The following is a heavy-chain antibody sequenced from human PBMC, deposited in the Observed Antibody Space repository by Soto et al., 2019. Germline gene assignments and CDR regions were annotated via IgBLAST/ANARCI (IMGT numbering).Heavy chain of an antibody. D-gene: IGHD3-10*01. CDR2: ISSSSTI. Sequence: GSLRLSCAASGFTFSSYSMNWVRQAPGKGLEWVSYISSSSTIYYADSVKGRFTISRDNAKNSLYLQMNSLRDEDTAVYYCARDKRKYYYGSGSLNNYYYYYGMDVWGQGTTVTVSS. CDR3: ARDKRKYYYGSGSLNNYYYYYGMDV. CDR1: GFTFSSYS. J-gene: IGHJ6*02. V-gene: IGHV3-48*02.